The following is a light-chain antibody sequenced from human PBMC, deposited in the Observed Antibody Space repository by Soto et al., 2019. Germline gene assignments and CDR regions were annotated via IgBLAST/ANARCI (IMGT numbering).Light chain of an antibody. Sequence: EIVLTQSPGTLSLSPGERATLSCRASQSVSSNCLAWYQQKPGQAPRLLIYSTSIRATGIPDRFSGSGSGTDFTLTISRLEPEDFAVYYCQQYDSSPWTFGQGTKVDIK. J-gene: IGKJ1*01. CDR1: QSVSSNC. CDR2: STS. CDR3: QQYDSSPWT. V-gene: IGKV3-20*01.